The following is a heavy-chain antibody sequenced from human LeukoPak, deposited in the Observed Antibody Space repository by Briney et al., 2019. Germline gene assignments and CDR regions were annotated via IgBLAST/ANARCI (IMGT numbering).Heavy chain of an antibody. D-gene: IGHD6-13*01. V-gene: IGHV4-59*01. J-gene: IGHJ4*02. CDR3: ATLWGIEGY. CDR2: IYYSGST. Sequence: NPSETLSLTCTVSGGSISSYYWSWIRQPPGKGLEWIGYIYYSGSTNYNPSLKSRVTISVDTSKNQFSLKLSSVTAADTAVYYCATLWGIEGYWGQGTLVTVSS. CDR1: GGSISSYY.